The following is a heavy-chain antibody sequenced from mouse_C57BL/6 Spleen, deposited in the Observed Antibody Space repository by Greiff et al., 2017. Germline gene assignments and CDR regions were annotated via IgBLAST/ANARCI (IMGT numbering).Heavy chain of an antibody. Sequence: EVQLQQSGAELVKPGASVKLSCTASGFNIKDYYMHWVKQRTEQGLEWIGRIDPEYGETKYAPKFQGKATLTADTSANTSYLQLSSLTSEDTAVYDCARITTVVATTWFAYWGQGTLVTVSA. CDR2: IDPEYGET. J-gene: IGHJ3*01. CDR3: ARITTVVATTWFAY. CDR1: GFNIKDYY. D-gene: IGHD1-1*01. V-gene: IGHV14-2*01.